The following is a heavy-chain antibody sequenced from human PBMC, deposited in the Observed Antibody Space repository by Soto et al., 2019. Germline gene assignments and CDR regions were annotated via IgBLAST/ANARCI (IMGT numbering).Heavy chain of an antibody. Sequence: QVHLVQCGAEVKKPGASVKVSCKASSYTFTSSGITWVRQAPGQGLEWMGWISAHNGNTDYAQKLQGRVIVTRDTSTSTAYMELRSLISDDTAVYYCARGRYGDYWGQGALVTVSS. CDR2: ISAHNGNT. CDR1: SYTFTSSG. D-gene: IGHD1-1*01. CDR3: ARGRYGDY. V-gene: IGHV1-18*01. J-gene: IGHJ4*02.